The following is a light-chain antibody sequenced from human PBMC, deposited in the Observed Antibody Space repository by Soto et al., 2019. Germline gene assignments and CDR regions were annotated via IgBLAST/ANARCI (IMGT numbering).Light chain of an antibody. CDR3: QQYGSAPRT. Sequence: EIVLTQSPGTLSLSPGXRATLSCRASQSVSSSYLAWYQQKPGQAPRLLIYAASSRATGIPDRFSGSGSGTDFTLTVSRLEPEDFAVYYCQQYGSAPRTFGQGTKVDIK. CDR2: AAS. CDR1: QSVSSSY. V-gene: IGKV3-20*01. J-gene: IGKJ1*01.